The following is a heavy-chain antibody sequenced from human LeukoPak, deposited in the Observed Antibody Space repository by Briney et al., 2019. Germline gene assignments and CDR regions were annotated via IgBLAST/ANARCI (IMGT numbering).Heavy chain of an antibody. CDR2: IYPGDSDT. J-gene: IGHJ4*02. V-gene: IGHV5-51*01. Sequence: GESLKISCKGSGYSFVTYWIAWVRQMPGKGLEWMGIIYPGDSDTRYSPSFQGQVTISADKSISTAYLQWSSLKASDTAMYYCARRRYCSSTSCYPFDYWGQGTLVTVSS. D-gene: IGHD2-2*01. CDR1: GYSFVTYW. CDR3: ARRRYCSSTSCYPFDY.